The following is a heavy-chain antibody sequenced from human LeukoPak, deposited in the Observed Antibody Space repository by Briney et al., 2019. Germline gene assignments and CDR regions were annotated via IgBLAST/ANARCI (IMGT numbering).Heavy chain of an antibody. D-gene: IGHD5-24*01. J-gene: IGHJ5*02. CDR2: IGTAGDT. V-gene: IGHV3-13*01. Sequence: GGSLRLSCAASGFTFNSYDMHWVRQVTGKGLEWVSTIGTAGDTYYPDSVKGRFTISRENAKYSLYLQMNSLRAADTAVYYCAKGGLRDGYSYASWGQGTLITVSS. CDR1: GFTFNSYD. CDR3: AKGGLRDGYSYAS.